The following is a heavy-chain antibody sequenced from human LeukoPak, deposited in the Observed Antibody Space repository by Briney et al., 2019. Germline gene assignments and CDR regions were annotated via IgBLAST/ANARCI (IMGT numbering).Heavy chain of an antibody. D-gene: IGHD4-17*01. CDR1: GYTFTGYY. Sequence: AASVKVSCKASGYTFTGYYMHWVRQAPGQGLEWMGWINPNSGGTNYAQKFQGRVTMTRDTSISTAYMELSRLRSDDTALYYCARDLYGDYGFDTWGQGTLVTVSS. V-gene: IGHV1-2*02. CDR2: INPNSGGT. J-gene: IGHJ3*02. CDR3: ARDLYGDYGFDT.